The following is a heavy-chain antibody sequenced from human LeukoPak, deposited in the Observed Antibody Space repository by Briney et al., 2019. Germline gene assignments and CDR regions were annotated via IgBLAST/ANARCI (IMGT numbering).Heavy chain of an antibody. Sequence: GASVKVSCKASGYTFTDHYIHWLQQAPGKGLEWVGRVDPEEGEAISAQKFQDRVTITADTSTDTAYLELTSLTSDDTVIYYCATEVNVAYYNVPGNDYRGIDPWGPGTLVTVSS. D-gene: IGHD3-10*02. CDR2: VDPEEGEA. CDR1: GYTFTDHY. J-gene: IGHJ5*02. V-gene: IGHV1-69-2*01. CDR3: ATEVNVAYYNVPGNDYRGIDP.